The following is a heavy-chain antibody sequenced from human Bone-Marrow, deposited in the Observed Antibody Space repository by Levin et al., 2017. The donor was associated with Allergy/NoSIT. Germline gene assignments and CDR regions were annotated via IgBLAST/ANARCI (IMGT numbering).Heavy chain of an antibody. D-gene: IGHD2-15*01. J-gene: IGHJ4*02. CDR1: GFTFSDYS. Sequence: TGGSLRLSCAASGFTFSDYSMHWVRQAPGKGLEYVSAINGNGDHTFYADSVKGRFTISRDNSKNTLYLQMGSLRAEDMAVYYCARVGPVCYDYWGQGTLVTVSS. CDR2: INGNGDHT. V-gene: IGHV3-64*02. CDR3: ARVGPVCYDY.